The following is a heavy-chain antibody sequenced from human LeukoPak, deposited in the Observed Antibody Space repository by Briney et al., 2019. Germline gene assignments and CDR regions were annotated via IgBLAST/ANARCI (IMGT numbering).Heavy chain of an antibody. CDR1: GFTFDDYA. CDR3: AKDSRVSGPFDY. V-gene: IGHV3-9*01. D-gene: IGHD6-19*01. J-gene: IGHJ4*02. Sequence: GGSLRLSCAASGFTFDDYAMHWVRQAPGKGLERVSGISWNSGSIGYADSVKGRFTISRDNAKNSLYLQMNSLRAEDTALYYCAKDSRVSGPFDYWGQGTLVTVSS. CDR2: ISWNSGSI.